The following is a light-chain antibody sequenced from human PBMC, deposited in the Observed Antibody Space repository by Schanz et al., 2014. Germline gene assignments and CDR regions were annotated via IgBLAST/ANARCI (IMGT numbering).Light chain of an antibody. CDR1: QTIGTF. CDR3: QQTFNTPRT. CDR2: VAS. Sequence: DIHMTQSPSSLSASVGDRVTITCRATQTIGTFLNWYQQKPGQAPKLLISVASTLQSGVPSRFRGSGSGTDFTLNINSLQPDDFANYYCQQTFNTPRTFDQGTKVEI. V-gene: IGKV1-39*01. J-gene: IGKJ1*01.